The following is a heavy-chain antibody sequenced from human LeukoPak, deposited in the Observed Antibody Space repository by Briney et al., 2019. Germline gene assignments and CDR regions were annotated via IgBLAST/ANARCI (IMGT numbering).Heavy chain of an antibody. CDR1: GGSFSGYY. V-gene: IGHV4-34*01. J-gene: IGHJ4*02. Sequence: SETLSLTCAVYGGSFSGYYWSWIRQPPGKGLEWIGEINHSGSTNYNPSLKSRVTISVDTSKNQFSLKLSSVTAADTAVYYCARGPRGYSYGWGQGTLVTVSS. D-gene: IGHD5-18*01. CDR3: ARGPRGYSYG. CDR2: INHSGST.